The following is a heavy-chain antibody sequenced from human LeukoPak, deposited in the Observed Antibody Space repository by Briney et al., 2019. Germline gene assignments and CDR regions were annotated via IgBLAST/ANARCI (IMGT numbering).Heavy chain of an antibody. CDR3: ERQQAAAGDY. CDR2: ISGDGTST. Sequence: PGVSQRLSCAPSVFIYSSYWVLCLRQAPGRGRVWVLRISGDGTSTGCTDSVKGRFTISRDNAKNMLYLQMNSLRDEDTAVYYCERQQAAAGDYWGQGTLVTVSS. CDR1: VFIYSSYW. D-gene: IGHD6-13*01. J-gene: IGHJ4*02. V-gene: IGHV3-74*01.